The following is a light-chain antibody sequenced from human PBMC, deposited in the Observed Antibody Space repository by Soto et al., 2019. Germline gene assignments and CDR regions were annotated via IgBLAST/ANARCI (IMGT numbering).Light chain of an antibody. Sequence: QAVVTQPPSASGTPGQTIAISCSGGSSNIGSHTVNWYQQLPGTAPRLLIYSNTQRPSGVPDRFSGSKSGTSASLAISGLQSEYEGDYYCAAWDDSLNGVVFGGWTKLTVL. V-gene: IGLV1-44*01. CDR1: SSNIGSHT. J-gene: IGLJ2*01. CDR3: AAWDDSLNGVV. CDR2: SNT.